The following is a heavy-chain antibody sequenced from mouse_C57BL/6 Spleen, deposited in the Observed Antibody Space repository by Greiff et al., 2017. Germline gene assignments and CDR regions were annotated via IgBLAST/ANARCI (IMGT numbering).Heavy chain of an antibody. CDR2: IDPSDSYT. V-gene: IGHV1-59*01. CDR3: ARLLGTTGAMDY. CDR1: GYTFTSYW. Sequence: QVQLQQPGAELVRPGTSVKLSCKASGYTFTSYWMHWVKQRPGQGLEWIGVIDPSDSYTNYNQKFKGKATLTVDTSSSTAYMQLSSLTSEDSAVYYCARLLGTTGAMDYWGQVTSVTVSS. J-gene: IGHJ4*01. D-gene: IGHD1-1*01.